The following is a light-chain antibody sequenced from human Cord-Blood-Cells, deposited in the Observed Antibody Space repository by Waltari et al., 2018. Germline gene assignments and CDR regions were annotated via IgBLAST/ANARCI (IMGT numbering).Light chain of an antibody. CDR2: DAS. J-gene: IGKJ2*01. CDR1: QSISSR. V-gene: IGKV1-5*01. Sequence: DIQMTQSPSTLSPSVGDRVTITCRASQSISSRLAWYQQKPGKAPKLLIYDASSLDSGVPSRFSGSGSGTEFTLTISSLQPDDFATYYCQQYNSYSYTFGQGTKLEIK. CDR3: QQYNSYSYT.